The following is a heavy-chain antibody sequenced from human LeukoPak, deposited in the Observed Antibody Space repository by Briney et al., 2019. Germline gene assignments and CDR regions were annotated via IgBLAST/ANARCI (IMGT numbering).Heavy chain of an antibody. V-gene: IGHV3-48*04. CDR1: GFTFSSYS. Sequence: GGSLRLSCAASGFTFSSYSMNWVRQAPGNGLEWVSYISSSSSTIYYADSVKGRFTISRDNAKNSLYLQMNSLRAEDTAVYYCARSSGSYYVTAFDPWGQGTLVTVSS. CDR3: ARSSGSYYVTAFDP. CDR2: ISSSSSTI. J-gene: IGHJ5*02. D-gene: IGHD1-26*01.